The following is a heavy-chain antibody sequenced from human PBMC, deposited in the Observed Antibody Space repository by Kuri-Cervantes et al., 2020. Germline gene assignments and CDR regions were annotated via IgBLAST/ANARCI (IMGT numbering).Heavy chain of an antibody. CDR2: IYSGGST. CDR3: ARAASAGHVDY. CDR1: GFTFSSYS. Sequence: GESLKISCAASGFTFSSYSMNWVRQAPGKGLEWVSVIYSGGSTYYADSVKGRFIFSRDESKNTLYLQMNSLRAEDTAVYYCARAASAGHVDYWGQGTLVTVSS. J-gene: IGHJ4*02. V-gene: IGHV3-53*01. D-gene: IGHD4/OR15-4a*01.